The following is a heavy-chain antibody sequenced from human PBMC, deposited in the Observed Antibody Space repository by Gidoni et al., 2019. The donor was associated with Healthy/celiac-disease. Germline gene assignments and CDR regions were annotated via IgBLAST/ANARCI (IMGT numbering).Heavy chain of an antibody. Sequence: TASGFTFSSYAMSWVRQAPGKGLEWVSAISGSGGSTYYADSVKGRFTISRDNSKNTLYLQMNSLRAEDTAVYYCAKARIGDYDFWTVASTEPDYWGQGTLVTVSS. V-gene: IGHV3-23*01. CDR1: GFTFSSYA. J-gene: IGHJ4*02. CDR3: AKARIGDYDFWTVASTEPDY. CDR2: ISGSGGST. D-gene: IGHD3-3*01.